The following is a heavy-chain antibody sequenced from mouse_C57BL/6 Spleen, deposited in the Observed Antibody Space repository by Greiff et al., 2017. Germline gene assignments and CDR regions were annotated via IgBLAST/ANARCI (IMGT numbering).Heavy chain of an antibody. CDR2: IYPGDGDT. CDR3: ARRTVIYYDYDHAY. D-gene: IGHD2-4*01. J-gene: IGHJ3*01. Sequence: QVQLQQSGAELVKPGASVKISCKASGYAFSSYWMNWVKQRPGKGLEWIGQIYPGDGDTNYNGKFKSKATLTVDTSSSTAYMQLSSLTSEDSAVYYCARRTVIYYDYDHAYWGQGTLVTVSA. CDR1: GYAFSSYW. V-gene: IGHV1-80*01.